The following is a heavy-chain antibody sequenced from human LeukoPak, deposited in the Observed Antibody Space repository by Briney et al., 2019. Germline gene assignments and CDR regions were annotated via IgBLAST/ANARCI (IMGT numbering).Heavy chain of an antibody. J-gene: IGHJ4*02. V-gene: IGHV3-7*03. CDR3: ARGGLPGGFDY. Sequence: GGSLRLSCAASGFAVGRSWMTRVRQAPGKGLEWVAKINQDGREIDYVNSVRGRFTISRDNAENSLCLQMNSLRAEDTAVYYCARGGLPGGFDYWGQGTLVTVSS. CDR1: GFAVGRSW. CDR2: INQDGREI. D-gene: IGHD4-23*01.